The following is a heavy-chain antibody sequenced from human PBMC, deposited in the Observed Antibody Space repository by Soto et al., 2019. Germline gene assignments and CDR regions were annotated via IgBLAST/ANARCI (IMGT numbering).Heavy chain of an antibody. CDR3: AKGVTDGDYYDRSGLLSAFDY. V-gene: IGHV3-9*01. CDR1: GFTFDDYA. CDR2: ISWNSAYI. J-gene: IGHJ4*02. D-gene: IGHD3-22*01. Sequence: EVQLVESGGGLVQPGRSLRLSCAASGFTFDDYAMHWVRQVPGEGLEWVSGISWNSAYIGHADSVKGRFTISRDNAKNSLYLKMDSLRVEDTAFYYCAKGVTDGDYYDRSGLLSAFDYWGQGAPVTVSS.